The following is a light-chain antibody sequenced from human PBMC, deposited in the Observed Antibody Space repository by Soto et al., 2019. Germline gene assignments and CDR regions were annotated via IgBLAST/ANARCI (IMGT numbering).Light chain of an antibody. CDR3: SSYRSSSTLDYV. J-gene: IGLJ1*01. CDR2: EVS. CDR1: SSDVGTYNY. V-gene: IGLV2-14*01. Sequence: QSALTQPASVSGSPGQSITISCTGTSSDVGTYNYVSWYQQHPGKAPKLMIYEVSNRPSGISNRFSGSKSGNTASLTISGLQAEDEADYYCSSYRSSSTLDYVVGTGTKVTVL.